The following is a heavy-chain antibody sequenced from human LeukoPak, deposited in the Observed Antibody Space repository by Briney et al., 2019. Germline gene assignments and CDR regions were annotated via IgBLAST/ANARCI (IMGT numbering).Heavy chain of an antibody. CDR1: GGTFSSYA. D-gene: IGHD5-18*01. CDR3: ARGGTWIQLWPSIDY. Sequence: ASVKVSRKASGGTFSSYAISWVRPAPGQGLEWMRGIIPIFGTANYAQKFQGRVTITADKSTSTAYMELSSMRSEDTAVYYCARGGTWIQLWPSIDYWGQGTLVTVSS. V-gene: IGHV1-69*06. J-gene: IGHJ4*02. CDR2: IIPIFGTA.